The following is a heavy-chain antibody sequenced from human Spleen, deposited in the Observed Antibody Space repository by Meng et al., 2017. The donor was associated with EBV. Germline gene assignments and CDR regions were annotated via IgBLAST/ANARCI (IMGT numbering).Heavy chain of an antibody. D-gene: IGHD4/OR15-4a*01. CDR3: ARAPHWFRDYGGDY. V-gene: IGHV1-46*01. CDR1: GSGYTFSGYY. J-gene: IGHJ4*02. CDR2: INPSGDTT. Sequence: QGQLVQSGAEVKKPGASVKVSCKASGSGYTFSGYYIHWVRQAPGQGLEWMGIINPSGDTTNYAQKFQGRVIMTRDTSTNTVYMELSSLRSEDTAVYYCARAPHWFRDYGGDYWGQGTLVPSPQ.